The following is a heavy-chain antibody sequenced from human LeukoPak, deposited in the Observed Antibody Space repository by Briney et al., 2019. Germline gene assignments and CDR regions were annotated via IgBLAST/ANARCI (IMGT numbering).Heavy chain of an antibody. CDR3: ARGRDTMLRGVILTGDNWFDP. J-gene: IGHJ5*02. CDR1: GGSVSSGTYY. CDR2: IYYSGST. V-gene: IGHV4-61*01. Sequence: SETLSLTCTVSGGSVSSGTYYWSWIRQPPGKGLEWIGYIYYSGSTNYNPSLKSRVTISVDTSKNQFSLKLSSVTAADTAVYYCARGRDTMLRGVILTGDNWFDPWGQGTLVTVSS. D-gene: IGHD3-10*01.